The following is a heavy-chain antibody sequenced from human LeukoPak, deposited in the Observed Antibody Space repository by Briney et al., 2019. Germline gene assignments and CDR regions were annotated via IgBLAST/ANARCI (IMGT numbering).Heavy chain of an antibody. D-gene: IGHD6-13*01. V-gene: IGHV3-21*01. J-gene: IGHJ3*02. Sequence: GGSLRLSCAASGFTFSSYAMSWVRQAPGKGLEWVASISGNSRNTHYADSLKGRFTISRDNAKNSLYLQMNSLRAEDTAVYYCARILSSSHAFDIWGQGTMVTVSS. CDR3: ARILSSSHAFDI. CDR1: GFTFSSYA. CDR2: ISGNSRNT.